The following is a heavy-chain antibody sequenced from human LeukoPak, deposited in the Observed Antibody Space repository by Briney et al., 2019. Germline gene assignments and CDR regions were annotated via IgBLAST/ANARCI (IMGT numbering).Heavy chain of an antibody. CDR2: INWNGGST. J-gene: IGHJ3*02. Sequence: GGSLRLSCGASGFTFDDYGMSWVLRAPGKGLVWVFGINWNGGSTGYADSVKGRFTISRDNAKNSLYLQMNSLRAEDTALYYCARRDIVVVPAAIFGAFDIWDQGTMVTVSS. D-gene: IGHD2-2*02. CDR1: GFTFDDYG. CDR3: ARRDIVVVPAAIFGAFDI. V-gene: IGHV3-20*04.